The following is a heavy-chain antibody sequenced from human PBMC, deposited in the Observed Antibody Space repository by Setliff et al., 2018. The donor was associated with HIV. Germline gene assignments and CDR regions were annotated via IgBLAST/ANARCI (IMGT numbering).Heavy chain of an antibody. CDR2: IRPYTSDT. Sequence: ASVKVSCKASGYTFFSYGINWVRQAPGQGLEWMGWIRPYTSDTNYAQKFHSRITMTADTSTSTAYMELRSLRSDDTAVYYCARAYDVLTGYFDYWGQGTLVTVSS. CDR1: GYTFFSYG. J-gene: IGHJ4*02. V-gene: IGHV1-18*01. D-gene: IGHD3-9*01. CDR3: ARAYDVLTGYFDY.